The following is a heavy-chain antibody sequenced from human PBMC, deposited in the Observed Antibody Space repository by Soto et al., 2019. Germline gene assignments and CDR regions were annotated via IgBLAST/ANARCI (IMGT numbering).Heavy chain of an antibody. CDR2: MNPNSGNT. J-gene: IGHJ6*02. V-gene: IGHV1-8*01. D-gene: IGHD6-13*01. Sequence: ASVKVSCKASGYTFTSYDINWVRQATGQGLEWMGWMNPNSGNTGYAQKFQGRVTMTRNTSISTAYMELSSLRSEDTAVYYCAKETGGAAAGSARFWSYYYYYGMDVWGQGTTVTVSS. CDR3: AKETGGAAAGSARFWSYYYYYGMDV. CDR1: GYTFTSYD.